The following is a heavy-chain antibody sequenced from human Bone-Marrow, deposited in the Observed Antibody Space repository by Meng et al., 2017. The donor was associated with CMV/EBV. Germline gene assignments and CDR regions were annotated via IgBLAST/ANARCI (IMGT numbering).Heavy chain of an antibody. CDR1: GYTFSGHY. Sequence: ASVKVSCKASGYTFSGHYIHWVQQAPGQGLEWMGWINPNSFDTYYARKFQGRVTMSRNTSISTAYLELSSLRSDDTAVHYCASSLTGTTQNYWGQGTLVTVYS. CDR2: INPNSFDT. V-gene: IGHV1-2*02. CDR3: ASSLTGTTQNY. D-gene: IGHD1-7*01. J-gene: IGHJ4*02.